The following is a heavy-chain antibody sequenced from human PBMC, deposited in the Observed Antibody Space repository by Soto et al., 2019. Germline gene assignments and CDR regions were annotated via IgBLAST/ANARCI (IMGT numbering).Heavy chain of an antibody. J-gene: IGHJ4*02. CDR2: MQPRDGRT. Sequence: QVQLVQSGAEVREPGASVKVSCKASGYSFSSLDINWVRQTTGPGLEWMGWMQPRDGRTGYAQKFQGRVTMTRDTSINTAYMELSSLTSDDTAFYYCARGVTAGVDYWGQGTLVTVSS. CDR3: ARGVTAGVDY. D-gene: IGHD1-26*01. V-gene: IGHV1-8*01. CDR1: GYSFSSLD.